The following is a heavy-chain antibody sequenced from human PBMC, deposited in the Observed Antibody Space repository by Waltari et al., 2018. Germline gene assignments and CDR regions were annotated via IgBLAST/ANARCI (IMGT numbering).Heavy chain of an antibody. CDR2: TYHSGST. Sequence: QLQLQESGSGLVKPSQTLSLTCAVSGGSISSGGYSWSWIRQPPGKGLEWIGYTYHSGSTYYNPSLKSRVTISVDRSKNQFSLKLSSVTAADTAVYYCATSRGGRSPHLFDPWGQGTLVTVSS. CDR3: ATSRGGRSPHLFDP. D-gene: IGHD2-15*01. V-gene: IGHV4-30-2*01. J-gene: IGHJ5*02. CDR1: GGSISSGGYS.